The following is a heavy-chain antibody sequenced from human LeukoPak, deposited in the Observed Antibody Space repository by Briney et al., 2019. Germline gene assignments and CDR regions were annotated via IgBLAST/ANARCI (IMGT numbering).Heavy chain of an antibody. Sequence: PGGSLRLSCAASGFTFSSYSMNWVRQAPGKGLEWVSSISSSSSYIYYADSVKGRFTISRDNAKNSLYLQMNSLRAEDTAVYYCARDRGIAAAGLFDCWGQGTLVTVSS. CDR2: ISSSSSYI. V-gene: IGHV3-21*01. CDR1: GFTFSSYS. D-gene: IGHD6-13*01. J-gene: IGHJ4*02. CDR3: ARDRGIAAAGLFDC.